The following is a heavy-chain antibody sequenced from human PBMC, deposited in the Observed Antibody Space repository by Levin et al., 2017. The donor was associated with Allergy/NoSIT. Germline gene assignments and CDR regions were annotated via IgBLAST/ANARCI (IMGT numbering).Heavy chain of an antibody. CDR3: ATRLRRGGYECHWFDP. CDR1: GGTFSSYA. CDR2: IIPIFGTA. V-gene: IGHV1-69*13. J-gene: IGHJ5*02. Sequence: ASVKVSCKASGGTFSSYAINWVRQAPGQGLEWMGGIIPIFGTANYAQKFQGRVTITADESTSTAYMELSSLRSEDTAVYYCATRLRRGGYECHWFDPWGQGTLVTVSS. D-gene: IGHD5-12*01.